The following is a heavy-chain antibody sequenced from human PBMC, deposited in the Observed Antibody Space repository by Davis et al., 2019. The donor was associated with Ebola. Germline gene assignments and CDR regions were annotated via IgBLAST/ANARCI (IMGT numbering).Heavy chain of an antibody. CDR3: ASNPLTRLLGPEPYGMDV. V-gene: IGHV1-69*13. D-gene: IGHD1-14*01. J-gene: IGHJ6*02. CDR2: IIPIFGTA. CDR1: GGTFSCYA. Sequence: AASVNVSCKASGGTFSCYAISWVRQAPGQGLEWMGGIIPIFGTANYAQKFQGRVTITADESTSTAYMELSSLRSEDTAVYYCASNPLTRLLGPEPYGMDVWGQGTTVTVSS.